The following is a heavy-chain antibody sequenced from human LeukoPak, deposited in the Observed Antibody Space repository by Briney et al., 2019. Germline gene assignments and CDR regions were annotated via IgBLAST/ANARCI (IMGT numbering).Heavy chain of an antibody. J-gene: IGHJ4*02. CDR2: INHSGST. Sequence: SETLSLTCAVYGGSFSGYYWSWIRQPPGKGLEWIGEINHSGSTNYNPSLESRVTISVDTSKNQFSLKLSSVTAADTAVYYCASGRAAAGVSGADYWGQGTLVTVSS. D-gene: IGHD6-13*01. V-gene: IGHV4-34*01. CDR1: GGSFSGYY. CDR3: ASGRAAAGVSGADY.